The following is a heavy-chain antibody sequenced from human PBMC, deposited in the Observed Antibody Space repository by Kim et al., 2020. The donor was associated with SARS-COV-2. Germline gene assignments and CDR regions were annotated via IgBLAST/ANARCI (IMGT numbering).Heavy chain of an antibody. V-gene: IGHV3-23*01. J-gene: IGHJ2*01. CDR3: AKEGIPARGQWCFDL. D-gene: IGHD1-20*01. Sequence: GGSLRLSCAASGFTFSSFAMTWVRQAPGKGLEWVSLLSDSGSDTFYADSVKGRFTISRDNSKNTLYLQMNSLRAEDTAVYYCAKEGIPARGQWCFDLWGRGTLVSVSS. CDR2: LSDSGSDT. CDR1: GFTFSSFA.